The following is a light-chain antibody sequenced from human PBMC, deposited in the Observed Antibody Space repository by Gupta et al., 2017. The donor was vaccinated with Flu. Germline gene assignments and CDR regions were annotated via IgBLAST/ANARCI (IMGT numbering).Light chain of an antibody. V-gene: IGLV1-40*01. CDR3: QSYDSRLSAWV. CDR2: TNI. Sequence: QPVLTQPPSASWAPRQGDTISCTGSGSNFGAGFDVHWYRQVPGTAPKLLIYTNINRPSGVPGRFSGSRSGTAASLSITGLQADDEATYYCQSYDSRLSAWVFGGGTKLTVL. CDR1: GSNFGAGFD. J-gene: IGLJ3*02.